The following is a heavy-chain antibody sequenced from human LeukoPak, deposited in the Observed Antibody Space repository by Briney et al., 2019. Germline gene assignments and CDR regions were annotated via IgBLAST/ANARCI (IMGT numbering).Heavy chain of an antibody. J-gene: IGHJ4*02. D-gene: IGHD6-19*01. V-gene: IGHV4-34*01. CDR3: ARIFLVYSSGWYFDY. Sequence: SETLSPTCAVYGGSFSGYYWSWIRQPPGKGLEWIGEINHSGSTNYNPSLKSRVTMSVDTSKNQFSLNLSSVTALDTAVYYCARIFLVYSSGWYFDYWGQGSLVTV. CDR1: GGSFSGYY. CDR2: INHSGST.